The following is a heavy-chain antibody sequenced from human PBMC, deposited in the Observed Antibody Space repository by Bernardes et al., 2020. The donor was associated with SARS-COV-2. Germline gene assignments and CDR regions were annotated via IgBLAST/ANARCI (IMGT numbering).Heavy chain of an antibody. CDR3: ARGDYCSATTCLPFDY. V-gene: IGHV1-18*04. Sequence: ASVKVSCMASGYTFATYLICWVRQAPGQGLEWMGWISAYNGNTNYAQKLQGRVTMTTDTSTSTAYMELRSLRSDDTAVYYCARGDYCSATTCLPFDYWGQGTLVTVSS. J-gene: IGHJ4*02. D-gene: IGHD2-2*01. CDR2: ISAYNGNT. CDR1: GYTFATYL.